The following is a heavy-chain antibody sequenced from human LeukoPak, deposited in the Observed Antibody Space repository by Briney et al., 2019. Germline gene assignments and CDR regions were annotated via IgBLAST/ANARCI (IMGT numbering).Heavy chain of an antibody. J-gene: IGHJ5*02. CDR3: ARGGGSGSRGFDP. CDR1: GGSFSGYY. Sequence: PSETLSLTCAVYGGSFSGYYWSWIRQPPGKGLEWIGVINHSGSTNYNPSLKSRVTISVDTSKNQFSLKLSSVTAADTAVYYCARGGGSGSRGFDPWGQGTLVTVSS. D-gene: IGHD3-10*01. V-gene: IGHV4-34*01. CDR2: INHSGST.